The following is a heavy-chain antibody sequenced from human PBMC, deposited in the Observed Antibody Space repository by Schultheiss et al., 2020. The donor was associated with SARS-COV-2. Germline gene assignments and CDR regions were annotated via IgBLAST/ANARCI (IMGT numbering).Heavy chain of an antibody. V-gene: IGHV3-53*04. J-gene: IGHJ6*03. CDR3: ARDFYYMDV. Sequence: GGSLRLSCTTSGFTFDDYTMHWVRQAPGKGLEWVSLINSDDRTFYADSVKGRFTISRLKSKNTLFLQMNSLRTEDTAVYYCARDFYYMDVWGKGTTVTVSS. CDR1: GFTFDDYT. CDR2: INSDDRT.